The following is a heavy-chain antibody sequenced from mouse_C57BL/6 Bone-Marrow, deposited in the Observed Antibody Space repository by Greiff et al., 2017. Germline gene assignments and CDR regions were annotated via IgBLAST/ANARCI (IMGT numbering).Heavy chain of an antibody. V-gene: IGHV1-81*01. CDR3: AREKYYYGSSPFDF. J-gene: IGHJ2*01. CDR2: IYPRSGNT. CDR1: GYTFTSYG. D-gene: IGHD1-1*01. Sequence: VQLQESGAELARPGASVKLSCKASGYTFTSYGISWVKQRTGQGLEWIGEIYPRSGNTYYNEKFKGKATLTADKSSSTAYMELRSLTSEDSAVYFCAREKYYYGSSPFDFWGQGTTLTVSS.